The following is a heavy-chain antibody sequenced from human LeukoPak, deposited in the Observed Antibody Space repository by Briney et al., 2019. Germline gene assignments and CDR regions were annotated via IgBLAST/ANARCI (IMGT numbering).Heavy chain of an antibody. CDR1: GGSVSSGGYS. Sequence: SETLSLTCAVSGGSVSSGGYSWSWIRQPPGKGLEWIGYFYHSGSTYHNPSLKSRVTISVDRSKNQFSLKLSSVTAADTAVYYCASFPRTTGPTSDAFDIWGQGTMVTVSS. CDR3: ASFPRTTGPTSDAFDI. D-gene: IGHD1-1*01. CDR2: FYHSGST. V-gene: IGHV4-30-2*01. J-gene: IGHJ3*02.